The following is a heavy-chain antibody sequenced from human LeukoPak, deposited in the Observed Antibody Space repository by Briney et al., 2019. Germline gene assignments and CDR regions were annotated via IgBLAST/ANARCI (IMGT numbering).Heavy chain of an antibody. CDR1: TVSISSSNYY. CDR3: ARRGSSAYYWYFDL. CDR2: VSYRGST. V-gene: IGHV4-39*01. J-gene: IGHJ2*01. D-gene: IGHD3-22*01. Sequence: SETLSLTCTVSTVSISSSNYYWGWIRQPPGKGLEWIGSVSYRGSTYYTPSLKSRLTISVDTSKNQFSLKLSSVTATDTAVYYCARRGSSAYYWYFDLWGRGTLVTVSS.